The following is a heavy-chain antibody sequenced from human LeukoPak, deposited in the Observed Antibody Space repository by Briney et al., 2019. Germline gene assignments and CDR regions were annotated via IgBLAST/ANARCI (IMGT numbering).Heavy chain of an antibody. CDR3: ARDQYDTWSRRGNFDS. J-gene: IGHJ4*02. V-gene: IGHV3-7*03. Sequence: GGSLRLSCAASGFTFSGSAMHWVRQAPGKGLEWVANIKLDGSEKNYVDSVKGRFTISRDNTKNSLYLQMNSLRAEDTAVFYCARDQYDTWSRRGNFDSWGQGTLVIVSS. D-gene: IGHD3-3*01. CDR2: IKLDGSEK. CDR1: GFTFSGSA.